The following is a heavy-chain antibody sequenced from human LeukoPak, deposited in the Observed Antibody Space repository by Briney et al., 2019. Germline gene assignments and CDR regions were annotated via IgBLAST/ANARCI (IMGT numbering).Heavy chain of an antibody. Sequence: SETLSLTCTVSGGSISSYYWSWIRQPPGKGLEWIGHIYYSGSTNYNPSLKSRVTISVDTSKNQFSLKLSSVTAADTVVYYCALYGDYYDSSGYYPSWGQGTLVTVSS. CDR3: ALYGDYYDSSGYYPS. D-gene: IGHD3-22*01. CDR1: GGSISSYY. CDR2: IYYSGST. J-gene: IGHJ5*02. V-gene: IGHV4-59*01.